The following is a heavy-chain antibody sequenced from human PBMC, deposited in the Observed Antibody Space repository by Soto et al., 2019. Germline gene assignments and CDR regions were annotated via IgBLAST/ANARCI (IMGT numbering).Heavy chain of an antibody. D-gene: IGHD1-1*01. Sequence: GGSLRLSCAASGVTFSYHYMSWIRQAPGKGLEWIGYSSNSGSFTRYADSVKGRFSISRDNAKNSLYLQINRLRGDDTAIYYCVRSGDNYNLLDYWGEGTPVTVSS. CDR3: VRSGDNYNLLDY. CDR1: GVTFSYHY. J-gene: IGHJ4*02. CDR2: SSNSGSFT. V-gene: IGHV3-11*06.